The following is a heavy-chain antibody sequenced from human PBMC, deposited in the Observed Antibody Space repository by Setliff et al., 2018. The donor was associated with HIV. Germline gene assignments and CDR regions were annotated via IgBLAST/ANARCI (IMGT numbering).Heavy chain of an antibody. CDR2: INADGSIT. V-gene: IGHV3-74*01. D-gene: IGHD2-8*01. CDR1: GISFGNHW. Sequence: RLSCGASGISFGNHWMYWVRQAPGKGLVWVSRINADGSITDYADPVKGRFTISRDNAKNTLYMQMNSLRAEDTAVYYCVRPYTVWVYGMDVWGQGTTVTVSS. J-gene: IGHJ6*02. CDR3: VRPYTVWVYGMDV.